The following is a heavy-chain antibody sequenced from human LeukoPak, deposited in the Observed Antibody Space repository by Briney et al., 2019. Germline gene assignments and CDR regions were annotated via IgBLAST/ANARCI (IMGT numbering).Heavy chain of an antibody. D-gene: IGHD1-7*01. Sequence: SETLSLTCAVYGGSFSGYYWSWIRQPPGKGLEWIGEINHRGSTNYNPSLKSRVTISVDTSKNQFSLKLSSVTAADTAVYYCARGELELPDYWGQGTLVTVSS. J-gene: IGHJ4*02. CDR1: GGSFSGYY. V-gene: IGHV4-34*01. CDR2: INHRGST. CDR3: ARGELELPDY.